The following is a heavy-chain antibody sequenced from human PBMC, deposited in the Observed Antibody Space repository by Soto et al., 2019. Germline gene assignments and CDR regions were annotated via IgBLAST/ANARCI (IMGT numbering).Heavy chain of an antibody. Sequence: KPSETLSLTCTVSGGSISSGGYYWSWIRQHPGKGLEWIGYIYYSGSTYYNPSLKSRVTISVDTSKNQFSLKLSSVTAADTAVYYCAKTTVTSESYYFDYWGQGTLVTVSS. CDR1: GGSISSGGYY. D-gene: IGHD4-17*01. V-gene: IGHV4-31*03. CDR3: AKTTVTSESYYFDY. CDR2: IYYSGST. J-gene: IGHJ4*02.